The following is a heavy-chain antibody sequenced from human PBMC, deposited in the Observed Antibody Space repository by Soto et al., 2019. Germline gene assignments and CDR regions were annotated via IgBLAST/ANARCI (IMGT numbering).Heavy chain of an antibody. CDR2: LSGSGGST. D-gene: IGHD1-26*01. Sequence: EVQLLESGGGLVQPGGSLRLSCAASGFTFSSYAMSWFRQAPGKGLEWVSALSGSGGSTYYADSVKGRFTISRDNSKNTLYLHMNSRRADDTAVYYCAKEPVVVGATWREYLDYWGQGTLVTVSS. V-gene: IGHV3-23*01. CDR1: GFTFSSYA. J-gene: IGHJ4*02. CDR3: AKEPVVVGATWREYLDY.